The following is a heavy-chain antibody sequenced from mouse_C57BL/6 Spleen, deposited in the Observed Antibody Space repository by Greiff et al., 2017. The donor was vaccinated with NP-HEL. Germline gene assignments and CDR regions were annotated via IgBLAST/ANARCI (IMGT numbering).Heavy chain of an antibody. CDR1: GYAFSSSW. J-gene: IGHJ3*01. CDR2: IYPGDGDT. CDR3: ANYYGSSPWFAY. Sequence: VQLQQSGPELVKPGASVKISCKASGYAFSSSWMNWVKQRPGKGLEWIGRIYPGDGDTNYNGKFKGKATLTADKSSSTAYMQLSSLTSVYSAVYFCANYYGSSPWFAYWGQGTLVTVSA. D-gene: IGHD1-1*01. V-gene: IGHV1-82*01.